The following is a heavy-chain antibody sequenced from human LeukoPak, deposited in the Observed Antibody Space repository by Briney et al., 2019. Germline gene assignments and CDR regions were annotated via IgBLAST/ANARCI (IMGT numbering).Heavy chain of an antibody. V-gene: IGHV3-21*01. D-gene: IGHD2-15*01. CDR3: ARGALVVVAATRNDY. CDR2: ISSSSSYI. CDR1: GFTFSSYS. Sequence: GGSLRLSCAASGFTFSSYSRNWVRQAPGKGLEWVSSISSSSSYIYYADSVKGRFTISRDNAKNSLYLQMNSLRAEDTAVYYSARGALVVVAATRNDYGGQGTLVTVSS. J-gene: IGHJ4*02.